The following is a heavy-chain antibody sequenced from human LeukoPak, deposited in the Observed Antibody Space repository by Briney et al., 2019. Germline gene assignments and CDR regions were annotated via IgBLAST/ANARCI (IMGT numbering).Heavy chain of an antibody. Sequence: RTSETLSLTCTVSGGSISSYYWSWVRQPPGKGLEWIGYIYYSGSTNYNPSLKSRVTISVDTSKNQFSLKLSSVTAADTAVYYCARRATGYCTNGVCSRSSYYYMDVWGKGTTVTVSS. J-gene: IGHJ6*03. CDR2: IYYSGST. CDR1: GGSISSYY. D-gene: IGHD2-8*01. CDR3: ARRATGYCTNGVCSRSSYYYMDV. V-gene: IGHV4-59*01.